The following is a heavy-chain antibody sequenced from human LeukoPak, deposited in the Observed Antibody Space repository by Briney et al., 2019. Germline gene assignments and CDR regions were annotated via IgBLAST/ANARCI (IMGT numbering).Heavy chain of an antibody. D-gene: IGHD2-8*01. V-gene: IGHV4-34*01. CDR3: ARGPYCTNGVCPRVFDY. CDR1: GGSFGGYY. CDR2: INHSGST. J-gene: IGHJ4*02. Sequence: SETLSLTCAVYGGSFGGYYWSWIRQPPGKGLEWIGEINHSGSTNYNPSLKSRVTISVDTSKNQFSLKLSSVTAADTAVYYCARGPYCTNGVCPRVFDYWGQGTLVTVSS.